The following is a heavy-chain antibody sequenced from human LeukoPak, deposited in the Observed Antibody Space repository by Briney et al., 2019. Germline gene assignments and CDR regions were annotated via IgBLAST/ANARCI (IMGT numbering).Heavy chain of an antibody. CDR1: GFTFNNYN. CDR2: VNESGGT. CDR3: ARGQGATVPKVGKNWFDP. J-gene: IGHJ5*02. V-gene: IGHV4-34*01. D-gene: IGHD1-26*01. Sequence: KAGGSLRLSCATSGFTFNNYNMNWIRQPPGKGPEWIGEVNESGGTNINPSLRSRVILSVDTSMNQFSLKLISVTAADTGVYYCARGQGATVPKVGKNWFDPWGHGTRVIVSP.